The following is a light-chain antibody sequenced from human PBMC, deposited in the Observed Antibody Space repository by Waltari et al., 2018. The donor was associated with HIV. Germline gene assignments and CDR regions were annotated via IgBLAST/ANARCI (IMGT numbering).Light chain of an antibody. J-gene: IGLJ3*02. CDR1: RSNIGNNF. Sequence: QSVLTQPPSVSAASGQKVTISCSASRSNIGNNFVSWYQQLPGTAPKLLIDEDYRRPSGIPDRCSGSKSGTSATLGIAGLQTGDEADYYCATWESSLSAVVFGGGTKLSVL. V-gene: IGLV1-51*02. CDR2: EDY. CDR3: ATWESSLSAVV.